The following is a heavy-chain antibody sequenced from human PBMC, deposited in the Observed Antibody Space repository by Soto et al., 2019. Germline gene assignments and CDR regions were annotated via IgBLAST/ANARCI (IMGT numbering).Heavy chain of an antibody. J-gene: IGHJ4*02. CDR2: IYYTGNT. CDR3: ARAVMATRGPYFDN. D-gene: IGHD2-21*01. Sequence: SETLSLTCSVSGDSISSGNYYWSWIRHHPGKGLEWIGYIYYTGNTYYNPSLKSRVTMSVDTSENQFSLQLSPATAADTAVFYCARAVMATRGPYFDNWGQGTLVTVPQ. CDR1: GDSISSGNYY. V-gene: IGHV4-31*03.